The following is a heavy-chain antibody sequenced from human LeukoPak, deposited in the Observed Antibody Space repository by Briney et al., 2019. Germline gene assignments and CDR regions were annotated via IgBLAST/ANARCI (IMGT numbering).Heavy chain of an antibody. CDR3: AKDKVTGYCSGGSCSRAFDI. J-gene: IGHJ3*02. CDR1: GFTFDDYA. Sequence: PGGSLRLSCAASGFTFDDYAMHWVRQAPGKGLEWVSGISWNSGSIGYADSVKGRFTISRDNAKNSLYLQMNSLRAEDTALYYCAKDKVTGYCSGGSCSRAFDIWGQGTMVTVSS. V-gene: IGHV3-9*01. CDR2: ISWNSGSI. D-gene: IGHD2-15*01.